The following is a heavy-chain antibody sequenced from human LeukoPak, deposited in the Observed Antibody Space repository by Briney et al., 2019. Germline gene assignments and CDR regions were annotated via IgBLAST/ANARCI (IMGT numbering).Heavy chain of an antibody. Sequence: SVKVSCKASGGTFSSYAISWVRQAPGQGLEWMGGIIPIFGTANYAQKFQGRVTITADESTSTAYMELSSLRSEDTTVYYCAREGNYYGSGSYYSWFDPWGQGTLVTVSS. J-gene: IGHJ5*02. D-gene: IGHD3-10*01. CDR1: GGTFSSYA. CDR3: AREGNYYGSGSYYSWFDP. CDR2: IIPIFGTA. V-gene: IGHV1-69*13.